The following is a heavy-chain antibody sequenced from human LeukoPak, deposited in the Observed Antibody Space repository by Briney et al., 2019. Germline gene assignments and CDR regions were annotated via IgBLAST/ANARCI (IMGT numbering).Heavy chain of an antibody. CDR2: ISSSSTI. J-gene: IGHJ4*02. CDR1: GFAFSSYS. V-gene: IGHV3-48*01. D-gene: IGHD6-6*01. Sequence: GGSLRLSCAASGFAFSSYSMNWVRQAPGKGLEWVSYISSSSTIYYADSVKGRFTISRDNAKNSLYLQMNSLRAEDTAVYYCARDSALYSSSSGNWGQGTLVTVSS. CDR3: ARDSALYSSSSGN.